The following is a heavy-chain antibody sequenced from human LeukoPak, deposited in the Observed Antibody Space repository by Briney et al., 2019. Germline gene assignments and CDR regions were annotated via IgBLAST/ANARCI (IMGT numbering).Heavy chain of an antibody. CDR1: GFSLSTRGVG. V-gene: IGHV2-5*02. CDR2: IYWDDDK. J-gene: IGHJ4*02. Sequence: SGPTLVNPTQTLTLTCTFSGFSLSTRGVGVAWIRQPPGKALEWLALIYWDDDKRYSPSLKSRITITKDTSKNQVVLTMTNMDPVDTATYSCAHYDYGDSPTVDYFDYWGQGTLVTVSS. D-gene: IGHD4-17*01. CDR3: AHYDYGDSPTVDYFDY.